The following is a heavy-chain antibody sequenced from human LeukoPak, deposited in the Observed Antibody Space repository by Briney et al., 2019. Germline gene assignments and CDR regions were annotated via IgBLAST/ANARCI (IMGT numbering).Heavy chain of an antibody. Sequence: SETLSLTCAVYGGSFSGYYWSWIRQPPGKGLEWIGEINHSGSTNYNPSLKSRVTISVDTSKNQFSLKLSSVTAADTAVYYCARHTVVVPAAIKWFDTWGQVTLVTVSS. CDR3: ARHTVVVPAAIKWFDT. V-gene: IGHV4-34*01. D-gene: IGHD2-2*01. CDR2: INHSGST. J-gene: IGHJ5*02. CDR1: GGSFSGYY.